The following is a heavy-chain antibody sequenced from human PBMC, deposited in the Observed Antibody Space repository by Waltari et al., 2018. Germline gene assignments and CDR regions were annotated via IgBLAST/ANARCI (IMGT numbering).Heavy chain of an antibody. CDR2: IKGDGSKR. Sequence: EVQLVESGGDLVQPGGSLRLSCVASGLTFRNSWMRWVRPAPGKGLEWVADIKGDGSKRYYVDSVKGRFTISRDNTKNSLYLEMNSLRVEDTAVYYCARDKSISGTTWGFDLWGQGTLVTISS. CDR1: GLTFRNSW. D-gene: IGHD1-20*01. J-gene: IGHJ4*02. CDR3: ARDKSISGTTWGFDL. V-gene: IGHV3-7*03.